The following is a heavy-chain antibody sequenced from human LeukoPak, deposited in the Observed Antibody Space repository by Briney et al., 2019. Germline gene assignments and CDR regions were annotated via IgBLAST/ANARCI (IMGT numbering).Heavy chain of an antibody. CDR2: ISSSGSTI. CDR1: GFTFSDYY. V-gene: IGHV3-11*01. Sequence: GGSLRLSCAASGFTFSDYYMSWIRQAPGKGLEWVSYISSSGSTIYYADSVKGRFTISRDNAKNSLYLQMNSLRAEDTAVYYCASHGDRDSSDAFEIWGQGTMVTVSS. D-gene: IGHD3-22*01. CDR3: ASHGDRDSSDAFEI. J-gene: IGHJ3*02.